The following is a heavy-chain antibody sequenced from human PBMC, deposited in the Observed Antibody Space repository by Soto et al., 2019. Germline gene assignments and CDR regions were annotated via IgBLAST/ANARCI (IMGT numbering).Heavy chain of an antibody. V-gene: IGHV3-33*01. J-gene: IGHJ6*02. CDR2: IWYDGSNK. D-gene: IGHD2-15*01. Sequence: QVPLVESGGGVVQPGRSLRLSCAASGFTFSSYCIHLVRQAPGTGLEWVAVIWYDGSNKYYADSVKGRLTISRDNSKNTPYMQMNGLRAEATAVYSGASESCRGGSCYHYGMDVWGRGTTVTVSS. CDR3: ASESCRGGSCYHYGMDV. CDR1: GFTFSSYC.